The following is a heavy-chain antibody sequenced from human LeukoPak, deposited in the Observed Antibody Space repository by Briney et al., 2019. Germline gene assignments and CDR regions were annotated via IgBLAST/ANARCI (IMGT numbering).Heavy chain of an antibody. V-gene: IGHV4-34*01. Sequence: PSETLSLTCAVYGGSFSGYYWSWIRQPPGKGLEWIGEINHSGSTNYNPPLKGRVTVSLDTSKNQFSLKLSPVTAADTAVYYCARGHDYGGNSWAMDVWGQGTTVTVSS. CDR2: INHSGST. D-gene: IGHD4-23*01. CDR3: ARGHDYGGNSWAMDV. CDR1: GGSFSGYY. J-gene: IGHJ6*02.